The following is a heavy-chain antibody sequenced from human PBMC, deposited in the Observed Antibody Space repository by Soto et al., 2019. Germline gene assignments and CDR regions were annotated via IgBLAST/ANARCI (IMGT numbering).Heavy chain of an antibody. J-gene: IGHJ6*02. D-gene: IGHD5-12*01. CDR1: GFTFRDYG. V-gene: IGHV3-30*03. Sequence: QVQLVESGGGVVQPGRSLRLSCAASGFTFRDYGMHWVRQAPGKGLEWVAVILYGGTTEYYADSVRGRFTISRDNSKATLFLQVSSLRPDDTALYYCARGGTYGLDVWGQGTAVTVSS. CDR2: ILYGGTTE. CDR3: ARGGTYGLDV.